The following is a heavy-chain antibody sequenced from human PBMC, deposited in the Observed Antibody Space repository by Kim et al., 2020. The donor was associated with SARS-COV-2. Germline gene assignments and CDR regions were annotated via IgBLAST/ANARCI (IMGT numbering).Heavy chain of an antibody. CDR3: TRDLDIVVVPAAIHNYYYYGMDV. Sequence: GGSLRLSCTASGFTFGDYAMSWFRQAPGKGLEWVGFIRSKAYGGTTEYAASVKGRFTISRDDSKSIAYLQMNSLKTEDTAVYYCTRDLDIVVVPAAIHNYYYYGMDVWGQGTTVPVSS. CDR2: IRSKAYGGTT. CDR1: GFTFGDYA. D-gene: IGHD2-2*03. V-gene: IGHV3-49*03. J-gene: IGHJ6*02.